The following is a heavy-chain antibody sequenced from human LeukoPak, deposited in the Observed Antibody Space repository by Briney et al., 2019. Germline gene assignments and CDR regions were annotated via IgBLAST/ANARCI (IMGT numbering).Heavy chain of an antibody. D-gene: IGHD3-22*01. CDR2: INHSGST. Sequence: SETLSLTCAVYGGSFSGYYWSWIRQPPGKGLEWIGEINHSGSTNYNPSLKSRVTISVDTSKNQSSLKLSSVTAADTAVYYCAGYYYDSSGYYQPRFDYWGQGTLVTVSS. V-gene: IGHV4-34*01. CDR3: AGYYYDSSGYYQPRFDY. J-gene: IGHJ4*02. CDR1: GGSFSGYY.